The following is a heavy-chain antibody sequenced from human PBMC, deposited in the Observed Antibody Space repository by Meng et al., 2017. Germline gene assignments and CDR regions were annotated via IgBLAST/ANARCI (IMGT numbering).Heavy chain of an antibody. V-gene: IGHV4-39*07. CDR3: ASLRIAVAGINWFDP. Sequence: LQLKESGPGLVKPSETLPLPCTVSGGSISSSSYYWGWIRQPAGKVLEWIGSIYYSGSTYYNPSLKSRVTISVDTSKNQFSLKLSSVTAADTAVYYCASLRIAVAGINWFDPWGQGTLVTVSS. CDR2: IYYSGST. J-gene: IGHJ5*02. D-gene: IGHD6-19*01. CDR1: GGSISSSSYY.